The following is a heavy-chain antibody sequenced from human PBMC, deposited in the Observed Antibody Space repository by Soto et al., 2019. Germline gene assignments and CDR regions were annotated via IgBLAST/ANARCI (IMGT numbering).Heavy chain of an antibody. Sequence: SVKVSCKASGGTFSSYAISWVRQAPGQGLEWMGGIIPIFGTANYAQKFQGRVTITADESTSTAYMELSSLRSEDTAVCYCARATDSSGYPSGYYYYYYGMDVWGQGTTVTVSS. CDR2: IIPIFGTA. CDR1: GGTFSSYA. J-gene: IGHJ6*02. D-gene: IGHD3-22*01. CDR3: ARATDSSGYPSGYYYYYYGMDV. V-gene: IGHV1-69*13.